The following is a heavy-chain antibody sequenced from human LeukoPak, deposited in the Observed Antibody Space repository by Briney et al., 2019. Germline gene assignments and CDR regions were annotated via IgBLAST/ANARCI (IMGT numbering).Heavy chain of an antibody. J-gene: IGHJ1*01. D-gene: IGHD5-12*01. CDR2: IYVSGTT. V-gene: IGHV4-4*07. CDR3: ARGGPDLAREYFQY. CDR1: GGSISTYY. Sequence: PSETLSLTCTVSGGSISTYYWSWIRQPAGKGLEWIGRIYVSGTTNYNPSLKSRLTTSVDASRNQFSLNLRSVTAADTAVYYCARGGPDLAREYFQYWGQGTLVSVS.